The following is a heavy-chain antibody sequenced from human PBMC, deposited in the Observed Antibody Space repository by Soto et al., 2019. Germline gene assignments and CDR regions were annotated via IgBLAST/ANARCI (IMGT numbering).Heavy chain of an antibody. Sequence: GGSLRLSCAASGFTFSSYWMHWVRQAPGKGLVWVSRVNSDGSITNYADAVKGRFTISRDNAKNTLYLQMDGLRAEDTAVYYCARVGATTWYWGQGTLVTVSS. V-gene: IGHV3-74*01. J-gene: IGHJ4*02. CDR2: VNSDGSIT. CDR3: ARVGATTWY. D-gene: IGHD1-26*01. CDR1: GFTFSSYW.